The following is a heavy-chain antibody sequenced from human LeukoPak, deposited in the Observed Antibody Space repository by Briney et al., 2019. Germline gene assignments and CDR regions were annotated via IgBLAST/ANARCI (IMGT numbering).Heavy chain of an antibody. D-gene: IGHD2-2*02. V-gene: IGHV4-39*07. CDR3: ASIPGSSHDGFLQVDV. CDR1: GGSISSSSYY. Sequence: SETLSLTCTVSGGSISSSSYYWGWIRQPPGKGLEWIGSIYYSGSTYYNPSLKSRVTISVDTSKTQFSLKLSSVTAADTAVYYCASIPGSSHDGFLQVDVWGKGTTVTVSS. J-gene: IGHJ6*04. CDR2: IYYSGST.